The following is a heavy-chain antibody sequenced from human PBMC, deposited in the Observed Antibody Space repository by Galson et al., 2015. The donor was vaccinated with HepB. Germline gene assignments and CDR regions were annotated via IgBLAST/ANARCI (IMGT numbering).Heavy chain of an antibody. Sequence: SLRLSCAASGFTFSYYAMSWVRQAPGKGLEWVSAISGSGGSTYYADSVKGRFTISRDNSKNTLYLQMNSLRAEDTALYYCAKSAKHCINGVCWNWFDPWGQGTLVTVSS. CDR3: AKSAKHCINGVCWNWFDP. V-gene: IGHV3-23*01. D-gene: IGHD2-8*01. CDR1: GFTFSYYA. J-gene: IGHJ5*02. CDR2: ISGSGGST.